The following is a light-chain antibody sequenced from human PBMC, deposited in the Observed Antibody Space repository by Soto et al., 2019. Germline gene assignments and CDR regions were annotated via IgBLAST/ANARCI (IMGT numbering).Light chain of an antibody. CDR1: QSVNNY. J-gene: IGKJ4*01. CDR2: DAS. Sequence: EIVLTQSPATLSLSPGERATLSCRASQSVNNYLAWYQQKPGQAPRLLISDASNRATGIPARFSGSRSGTDFTITISSLEPEDFAVYYCQQRRSWPPAFGGGTKVEIK. CDR3: QQRRSWPPA. V-gene: IGKV3-11*01.